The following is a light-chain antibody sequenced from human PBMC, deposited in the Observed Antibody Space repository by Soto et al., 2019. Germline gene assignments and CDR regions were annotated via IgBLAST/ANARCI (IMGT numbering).Light chain of an antibody. CDR2: DVT. J-gene: IGLJ1*01. Sequence: QSALTQPASVSGSPGQSITISCTGTRSDVGGYNFVSWLQQHPGKAPKLIIYDVTNRPSGLSNRFSGSKSGNTSPLTISVLQAEDEADYYCSSYVSITTYVFGAGTKLTVL. CDR1: RSDVGGYNF. CDR3: SSYVSITTYV. V-gene: IGLV2-14*01.